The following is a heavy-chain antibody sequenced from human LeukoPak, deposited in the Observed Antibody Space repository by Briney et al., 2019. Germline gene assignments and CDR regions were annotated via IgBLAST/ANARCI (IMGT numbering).Heavy chain of an antibody. J-gene: IGHJ4*02. CDR3: AKDGSTSGLQRHFHS. Sequence: PGRSLRLSCAASGFTFDDYAMHWVPQAPGKGLEWVSGINWNSGSIDYADSVKGRFIMSRDNAKNSLYLQMNSLRAEDTAIYFCAKDGSTSGLQRHFHSWGQGTLVSVSS. D-gene: IGHD3-10*01. CDR1: GFTFDDYA. V-gene: IGHV3-9*01. CDR2: INWNSGSI.